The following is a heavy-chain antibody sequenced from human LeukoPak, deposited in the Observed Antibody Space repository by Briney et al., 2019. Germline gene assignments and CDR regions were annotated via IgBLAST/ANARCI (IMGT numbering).Heavy chain of an antibody. CDR3: ARQGSSGWYYFDY. J-gene: IGHJ4*02. Sequence: SETLSLTCTVSGGSISSYYWSWIRQPPGKGLEWIGYVYYSGSTNYNSSLKSRVTISVDTSKNQFSLKLSSVTAADTAVYYCARQGSSGWYYFDYWGQGTLVTVSS. CDR1: GGSISSYY. D-gene: IGHD6-19*01. V-gene: IGHV4-59*08. CDR2: VYYSGST.